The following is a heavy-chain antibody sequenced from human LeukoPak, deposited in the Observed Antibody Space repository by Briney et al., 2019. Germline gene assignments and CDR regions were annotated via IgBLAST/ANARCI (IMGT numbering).Heavy chain of an antibody. CDR3: ARYDSSGYYFDY. Sequence: GGSLRLSCAASGFTFSSYAMTWVRQAPGKGLEWVSVISGSGGSTYYADSVKGRFTISRDNSKNTLCLQMNSLRAEDTAVYYCARYDSSGYYFDYWGQGTLVTVSS. CDR2: ISGSGGST. D-gene: IGHD3-22*01. J-gene: IGHJ4*02. V-gene: IGHV3-23*01. CDR1: GFTFSSYA.